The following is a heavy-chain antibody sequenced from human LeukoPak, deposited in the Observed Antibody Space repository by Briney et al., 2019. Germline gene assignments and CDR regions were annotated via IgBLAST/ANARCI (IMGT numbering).Heavy chain of an antibody. CDR3: AKNLYGDYVGYWFDP. CDR2: ISGSTSAV. D-gene: IGHD4-17*01. Sequence: PGGSLRLSCAAPGFTFTRYGMVWVRQAPGKGLEWVSYISGSTSAVYYADSVRGRFTISRDNAKNSLYLQMNSLRDDDTAVYYCAKNLYGDYVGYWFDPWGQGTLVTVSS. J-gene: IGHJ5*02. V-gene: IGHV3-48*02. CDR1: GFTFTRYG.